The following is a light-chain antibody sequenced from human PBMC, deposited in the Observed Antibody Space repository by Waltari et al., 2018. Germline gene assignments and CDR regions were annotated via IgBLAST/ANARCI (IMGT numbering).Light chain of an antibody. CDR2: DGE. Sequence: QSALTQPASASGSLGQSITISCSGTSRDIGRYPYVSWYQQHPGKAPKLIIYDGEHRPSGISNRGSGSKSGNTASLTSSGLQAEDEADFYCSSYTSSNTQYVFGTGTKVTVL. V-gene: IGLV2-14*03. J-gene: IGLJ1*01. CDR3: SSYTSSNTQYV. CDR1: SRDIGRYPY.